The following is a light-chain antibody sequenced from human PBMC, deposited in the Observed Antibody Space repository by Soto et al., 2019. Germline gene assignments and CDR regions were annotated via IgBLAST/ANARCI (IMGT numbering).Light chain of an antibody. Sequence: TNRASQSISRDLNWYQQKPGKAPNLLIYAASTLESGVPSRFSGSGSGTDFTLTISSLQLEDFATYYCQQSYSTPLAFGGGTKVDIK. J-gene: IGKJ4*01. CDR2: AAS. CDR3: QQSYSTPLA. CDR1: QSISRD. V-gene: IGKV1-39*01.